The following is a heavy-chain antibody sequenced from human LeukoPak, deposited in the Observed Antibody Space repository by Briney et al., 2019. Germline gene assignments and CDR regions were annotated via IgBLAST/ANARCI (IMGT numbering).Heavy chain of an antibody. CDR3: AKVVAGTGGSFEY. CDR1: RFTFS. CDR2: ISASGDRT. D-gene: IGHD6-19*01. V-gene: IGHV3-23*01. J-gene: IGHJ4*02. Sequence: GGSLRLSCVTSRFTFSMTWVRQAPGKGLERLSLISASGDRTYYADSVKGRFVISRDSSKNTLYLQMNSLRAEDTAVYYCAKVVAGTGGSFEYWGQGTLVIVSS.